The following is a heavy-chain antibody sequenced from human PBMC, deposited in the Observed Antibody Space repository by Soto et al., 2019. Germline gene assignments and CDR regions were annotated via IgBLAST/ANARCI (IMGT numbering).Heavy chain of an antibody. J-gene: IGHJ4*02. CDR2: IWSDGNNR. Sequence: QNPGKGLEWVAAIWSDGNNRYNGGAVEGRFTISKDNSKNMLYLQMNDLRVEDTALYYCARDSIRVPAHGHYLRQGTLFP. V-gene: IGHV3-33*01. CDR3: ARDSIRVPAHGHY. D-gene: IGHD1-20*01.